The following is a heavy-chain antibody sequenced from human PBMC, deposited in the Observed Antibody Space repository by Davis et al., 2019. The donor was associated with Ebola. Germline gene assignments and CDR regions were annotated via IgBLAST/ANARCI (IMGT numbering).Heavy chain of an antibody. Sequence: GESLKISCAASGFTFSSYSMNWVRQAPGKGLVWVSRINSDGSSTTYADSVAGRFTISRDNAKNTLSLQMNSLRDEDTAVYYCARAYSGSLPSDNWGQGTLVTVSS. V-gene: IGHV3-74*01. D-gene: IGHD1-26*01. CDR2: INSDGSST. J-gene: IGHJ4*02. CDR1: GFTFSSYS. CDR3: ARAYSGSLPSDN.